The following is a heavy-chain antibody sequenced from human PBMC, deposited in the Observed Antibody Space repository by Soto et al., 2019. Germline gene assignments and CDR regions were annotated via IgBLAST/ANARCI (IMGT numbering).Heavy chain of an antibody. Sequence: QVQLVESGGGVVQPGRSLRLSCAASGFTFSSYGMHWVRQAPGKGLEWVAVISYDGSDKYYADSVKGRFTISRDNSNNTLYLQMDSLRAEDTAVYYCAKGVVLATTYCQHWGQGTLVTVSS. D-gene: IGHD2-15*01. V-gene: IGHV3-30*18. J-gene: IGHJ1*01. CDR3: AKGVVLATTYCQH. CDR1: GFTFSSYG. CDR2: ISYDGSDK.